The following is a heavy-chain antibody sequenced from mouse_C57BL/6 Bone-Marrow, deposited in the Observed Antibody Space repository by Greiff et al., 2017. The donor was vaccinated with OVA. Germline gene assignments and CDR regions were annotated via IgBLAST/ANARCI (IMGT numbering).Heavy chain of an antibody. Sequence: VQLTESGPGLVAPSQSLSITCTVSGFSLTSYGVSWVRQPPGKGLEWLGVIWGDGSTNYHSALISRLSLSKDNSKSQLFLILNSLQTDYTATYYCAKLDLDAWFAYWGQGTLVTVSA. J-gene: IGHJ3*01. CDR1: GFSLTSYG. CDR3: AKLDLDAWFAY. V-gene: IGHV2-3*01. CDR2: IWGDGST.